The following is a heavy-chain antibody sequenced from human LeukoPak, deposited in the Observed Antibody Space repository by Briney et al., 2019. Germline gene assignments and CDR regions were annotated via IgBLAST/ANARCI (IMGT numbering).Heavy chain of an antibody. Sequence: QTGGSLRLSCAASGFTFSIYGMHWVRQAPGKGLEWVALMSADDINIYYADSVKGRFTISRDNSKNTLYLQMNSLRAEDTAVYYCAKAAVYSSSWTPFDDWGQGTLVTVSS. V-gene: IGHV3-30*18. CDR1: GFTFSIYG. CDR2: MSADDINI. CDR3: AKAAVYSSSWTPFDD. J-gene: IGHJ4*02. D-gene: IGHD6-13*01.